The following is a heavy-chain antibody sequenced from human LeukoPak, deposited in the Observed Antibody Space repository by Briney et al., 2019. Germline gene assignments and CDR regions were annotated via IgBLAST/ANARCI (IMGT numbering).Heavy chain of an antibody. CDR3: ASVDYYYDSSGYYRGWFDY. Sequence: GGSLRLSCAASGFTFSNYGMHWVRQAPGKGLEWVAYIWYDGSNKYYTDSVKGRFTISRDNSENSLYLQMNSLRAEDTAVYYCASVDYYYDSSGYYRGWFDYWGQGTLVTVSS. CDR2: IWYDGSNK. J-gene: IGHJ4*02. CDR1: GFTFSNYG. V-gene: IGHV3-33*01. D-gene: IGHD3-22*01.